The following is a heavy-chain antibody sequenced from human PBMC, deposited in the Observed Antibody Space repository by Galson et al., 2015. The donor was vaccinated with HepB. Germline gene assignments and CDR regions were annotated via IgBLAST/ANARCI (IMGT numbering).Heavy chain of an antibody. D-gene: IGHD3-10*01. CDR3: ARDVAQAVSIWIGESPQLSYYYHGMDV. CDR1: GYTFANYA. J-gene: IGHJ6*02. Sequence: SVKVSCKASGYTFANYAIYWVRQAPGQGLEWMGWLNTNTGKPMYAQGSTGRFVFSVDTSVTTAYLQISSLKAEDTAVYYCARDVAQAVSIWIGESPQLSYYYHGMDVWGQGTTVTVSS. CDR2: LNTNTGKP. V-gene: IGHV7-4-1*02.